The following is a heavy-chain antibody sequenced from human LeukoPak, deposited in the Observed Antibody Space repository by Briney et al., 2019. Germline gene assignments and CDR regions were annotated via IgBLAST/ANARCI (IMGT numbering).Heavy chain of an antibody. CDR1: GYTFTSYD. Sequence: ASVQVSCKASGYTFTSYDINWVRQATGQGLEWMGIINPSGGSTSYAQKFQGRVTMTRDMSTSTVYMELSSLRSEDTAVYYCARDWKGNPTGVWGKGTTVTVSS. V-gene: IGHV1-46*01. J-gene: IGHJ6*04. D-gene: IGHD4-23*01. CDR2: INPSGGST. CDR3: ARDWKGNPTGV.